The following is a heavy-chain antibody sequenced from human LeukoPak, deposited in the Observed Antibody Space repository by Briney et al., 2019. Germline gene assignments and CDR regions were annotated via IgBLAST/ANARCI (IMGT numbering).Heavy chain of an antibody. CDR2: IYSTGSA. D-gene: IGHD1-1*01. V-gene: IGHV4-59*08. CDR3: ARLGLGERGPQVDY. J-gene: IGHJ4*02. Sequence: SETLSLTCTVSGSSINNNFWTWIRQPPGKGLEWIGHIYSTGSANYNPSLKSRVLISGDTSKNQISLKLTSVTAADTAVYYCARLGLGERGPQVDYWGQGTLVTVSS. CDR1: GSSINNNF.